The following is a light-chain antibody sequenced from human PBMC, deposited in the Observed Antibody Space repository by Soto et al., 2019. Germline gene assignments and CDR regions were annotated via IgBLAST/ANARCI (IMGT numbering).Light chain of an antibody. V-gene: IGLV1-47*02. CDR3: AAWDDSLRGPV. Sequence: QSVLTQPPSASGTPGQRVTISCSGSSSNIGTNYVYWYQQLPGTAPKLLIYSNNQRPSGVPDRFSGSKSGTSASLAISGLRSEDEAAYYCAAWDDSLRGPVFGGGTKLTVL. J-gene: IGLJ2*01. CDR1: SSNIGTNY. CDR2: SNN.